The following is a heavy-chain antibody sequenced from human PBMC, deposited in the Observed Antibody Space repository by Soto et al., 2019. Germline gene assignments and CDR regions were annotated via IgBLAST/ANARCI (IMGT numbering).Heavy chain of an antibody. CDR1: GFTFSSYG. V-gene: IGHV3-33*01. CDR2: IWYDGSNK. D-gene: IGHD3-22*01. J-gene: IGHJ4*02. CDR3: ARDSQPYYYDSSGYQPFDY. Sequence: PGGSLRLSCAASGFTFSSYGMHWVRQAPGKGLEWVAVIWYDGSNKYYADSVKGRFTISRDNSKNTLYLQMNSLRAEDTAVYYCARDSQPYYYDSSGYQPFDYWGQGTLVTVSS.